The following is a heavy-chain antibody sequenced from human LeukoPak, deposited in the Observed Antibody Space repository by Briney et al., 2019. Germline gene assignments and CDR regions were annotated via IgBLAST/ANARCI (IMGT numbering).Heavy chain of an antibody. Sequence: SETLSLTCAVSGYSISSGYYWGWVRQPPGKGLEWIGSIWHSGSTYYNPSLKSRVTISVDTSKNHLSLKLSSVTAADTAVYYCARESGSDAFDIWGQGTMVTVSS. CDR2: IWHSGST. CDR1: GYSISSGYY. D-gene: IGHD5-12*01. J-gene: IGHJ3*02. V-gene: IGHV4-38-2*02. CDR3: ARESGSDAFDI.